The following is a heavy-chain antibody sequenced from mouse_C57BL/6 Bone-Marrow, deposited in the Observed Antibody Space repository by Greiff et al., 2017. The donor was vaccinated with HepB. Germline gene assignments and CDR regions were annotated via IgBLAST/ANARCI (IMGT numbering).Heavy chain of an antibody. D-gene: IGHD1-1*01. CDR3: ARHGDYYGSSWYFDV. Sequence: EVKVEESGGGLVQPGGSLKLSCAASGFTFSDYYMYWVRQTPEKRLEWVAYISNGGGSTYYPDTVKGRFTISRDNAKNTLYLQMSRLKSEDTAMYYCARHGDYYGSSWYFDVWGTGTTVTVSS. J-gene: IGHJ1*03. CDR2: ISNGGGST. CDR1: GFTFSDYY. V-gene: IGHV5-12*01.